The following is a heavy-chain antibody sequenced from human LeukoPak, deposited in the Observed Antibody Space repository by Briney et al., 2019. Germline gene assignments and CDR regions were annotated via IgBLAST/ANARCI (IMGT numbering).Heavy chain of an antibody. Sequence: TGGSLRLSCAASGFTFRVYAMTWVRQVPGKGLEWVSGISGSGSSTYSAGSVKGRFTISRDNSNNTLYLQMNSLRAEDTALYYCAKAKITLIVVANPNSGALDIWGQGTMVTVSS. J-gene: IGHJ3*02. V-gene: IGHV3-23*01. CDR1: GFTFRVYA. D-gene: IGHD3-22*01. CDR2: ISGSGSST. CDR3: AKAKITLIVVANPNSGALDI.